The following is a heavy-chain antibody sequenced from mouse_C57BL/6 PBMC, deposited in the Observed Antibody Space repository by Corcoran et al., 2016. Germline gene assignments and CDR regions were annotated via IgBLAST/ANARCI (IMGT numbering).Heavy chain of an antibody. CDR2: IYPRSGNT. J-gene: IGHJ4*01. CDR3: ASITTVLPVDN. V-gene: IGHV1-76*01. D-gene: IGHD1-1*01. CDR1: GYTFTDYY. Sequence: QVQLKQSGAELVRPGASVKLSCKASGYTFTDYYINWVKQRPGQGLEWIARIYPRSGNTYYNEKFKGKATLTADKSSSTAYMELRSLTSEDSAVYFCASITTVLPVDNWGQGTSVTVSS.